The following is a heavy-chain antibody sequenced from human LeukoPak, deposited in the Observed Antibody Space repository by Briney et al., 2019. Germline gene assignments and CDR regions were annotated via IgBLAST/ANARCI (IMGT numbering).Heavy chain of an antibody. Sequence: SETLSLTCTVSGGSISSYYWSWIRQPPGKGLEWIGYIYYSGSTNYNPSLKSRVTISVDTSKNQFSLKLSSVTTADTAAYYCARGQPIAAAGIPFDYWGQGTLVTVSS. CDR3: ARGQPIAAAGIPFDY. CDR2: IYYSGST. J-gene: IGHJ4*02. V-gene: IGHV4-59*01. CDR1: GGSISSYY. D-gene: IGHD6-13*01.